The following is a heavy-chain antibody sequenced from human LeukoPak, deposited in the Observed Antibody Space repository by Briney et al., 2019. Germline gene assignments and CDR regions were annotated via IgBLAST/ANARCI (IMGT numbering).Heavy chain of an antibody. CDR2: ISYDGRQN. Sequence: PGGSLRLSCAASGFTFSTYAMNWVRQAPGKGLEWVAVISYDGRQNYYADSVKGRFTVSRDNSKNTLYLQMNSLRDEDSAAYYCARVYLERLTAGYFDHWGQGTLVTVSS. CDR1: GFTFSTYA. J-gene: IGHJ4*02. CDR3: ARVYLERLTAGYFDH. D-gene: IGHD2-8*01. V-gene: IGHV3-30*04.